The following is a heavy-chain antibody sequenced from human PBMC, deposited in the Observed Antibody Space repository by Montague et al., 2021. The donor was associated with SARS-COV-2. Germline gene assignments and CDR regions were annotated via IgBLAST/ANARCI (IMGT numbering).Heavy chain of an antibody. D-gene: IGHD2-21*01. Sequence: TLSLTCTVSGGSISSGYFSWSWIRQPAGKGLEWFGLIYPSGNTNYNPSLRSRVSISVDTSKNQFSLKLTSVTAADTAVYYCASVYTVAYYFDYWGRGTLVTVSS. CDR2: IYPSGNT. CDR3: ASVYTVAYYFDY. J-gene: IGHJ4*02. CDR1: GGSISSGYFS. V-gene: IGHV4-61*02.